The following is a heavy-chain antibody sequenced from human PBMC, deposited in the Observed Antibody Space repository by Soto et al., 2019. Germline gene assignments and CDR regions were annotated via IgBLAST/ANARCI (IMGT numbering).Heavy chain of an antibody. V-gene: IGHV4-34*01. CDR1: GGSFSGYY. D-gene: IGHD3-16*02. CDR3: ARVSYDYIWGSCRDNLYFDY. Sequence: QVQLQQWGAGLLKPSETLSLTCAVYGGSFSGYYWSWIRQPPGKGLEWIGEINHSGSTNYNPSLKSRVTISVDTSKNQFSLKLSSVTAADTAVYYCARVSYDYIWGSCRDNLYFDYWGQGTLVTVSS. J-gene: IGHJ4*02. CDR2: INHSGST.